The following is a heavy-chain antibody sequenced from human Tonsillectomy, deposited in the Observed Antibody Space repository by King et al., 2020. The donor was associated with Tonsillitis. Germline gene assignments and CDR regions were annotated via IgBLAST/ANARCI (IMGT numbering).Heavy chain of an antibody. CDR1: GFTFSSFA. D-gene: IGHD6-19*01. CDR2: ISGTGGDT. Sequence: VQLVESGGDLVQPGGSLRLSCAASGFTFSSFAMSWVRQAPGKGLEWGSTISGTGGDTYYAASVKGRFTISRDNSKNTLSLQMNSLRAEDTAVYYCAKDLPDGSGWYRDFFDYWGQGTLVTVSS. V-gene: IGHV3-23*04. J-gene: IGHJ4*02. CDR3: AKDLPDGSGWYRDFFDY.